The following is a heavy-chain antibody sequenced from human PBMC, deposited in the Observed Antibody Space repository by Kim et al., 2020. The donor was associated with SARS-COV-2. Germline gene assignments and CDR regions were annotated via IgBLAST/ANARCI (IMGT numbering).Heavy chain of an antibody. Sequence: GSLRLSCAASGFTFSSYGMHWVRQAPGKGLEWVAVISYDGSNKYYADSVKGRFTISRDNSKNTLYLQMNSLRAEDTAVYYCAKDPGRIVGATDDAFDIWGQGTMVTVSS. CDR3: AKDPGRIVGATDDAFDI. D-gene: IGHD1-26*01. V-gene: IGHV3-30*18. J-gene: IGHJ3*02. CDR2: ISYDGSNK. CDR1: GFTFSSYG.